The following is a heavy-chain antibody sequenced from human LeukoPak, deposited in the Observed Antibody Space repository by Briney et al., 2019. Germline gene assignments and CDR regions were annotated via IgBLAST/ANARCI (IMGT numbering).Heavy chain of an antibody. CDR2: ISAYNGNT. CDR3: ARGKYYDYVWGSYRWVWFDP. D-gene: IGHD3-16*02. J-gene: IGHJ5*02. CDR1: GYTFTSYG. Sequence: GASVKVSCKASGYTFTSYGISWVRQAPGQGLEWMGWISAYNGNTNYAQKLQGRVTMTTDTATSTAYMELRSLRSDATAVYYCARGKYYDYVWGSYRWVWFDPWGQGTLVTVSS. V-gene: IGHV1-18*01.